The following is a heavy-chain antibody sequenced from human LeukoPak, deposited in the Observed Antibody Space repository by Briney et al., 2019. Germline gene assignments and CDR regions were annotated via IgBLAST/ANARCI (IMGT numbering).Heavy chain of an antibody. J-gene: IGHJ4*02. CDR1: GFTFSDYY. CDR3: ATTNDIGNYYFDF. CDR2: ISGNSGYT. Sequence: GGSLRLSCAASGFTFSDYYMSWIRQAPGKGLEWVSYISGNSGYTNYADSVKGRFTISRDNAKNSLSLHMNSLRPEDTALYYCATTNDIGNYYFDFWGQGSLVTVSS. V-gene: IGHV3-11*06. D-gene: IGHD4-23*01.